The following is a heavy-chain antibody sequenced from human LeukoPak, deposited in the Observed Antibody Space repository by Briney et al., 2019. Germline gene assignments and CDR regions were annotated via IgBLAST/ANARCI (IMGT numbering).Heavy chain of an antibody. CDR3: AKDFPDDYGGSPHLRPTYYYYYMDV. CDR1: GFTFSTFA. V-gene: IGHV3-23*01. Sequence: GGSLRLSCEASGFTFSTFAMSWVRQAPGKGLEWVSAISGSGGSTYYADSVKGRFTISRDNSKNTLYLQMNSLRAEDTAVYYCAKDFPDDYGGSPHLRPTYYYYYMDVWGKGTTVTVSS. CDR2: ISGSGGST. J-gene: IGHJ6*03. D-gene: IGHD4-23*01.